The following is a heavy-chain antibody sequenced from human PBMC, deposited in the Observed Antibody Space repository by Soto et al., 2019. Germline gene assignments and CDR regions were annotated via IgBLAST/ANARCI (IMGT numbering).Heavy chain of an antibody. Sequence: SVKVSCKASGGTFSSYAISWVRQAPGQGLEWMGGIIPIFGTANYAQKFQGRVTITADKSTSTAYMELSSLRSEDTAVYYCASLSRSSWYAFAYWGQGTLVTVSS. CDR1: GGTFSSYA. V-gene: IGHV1-69*06. CDR3: ASLSRSSWYAFAY. CDR2: IIPIFGTA. J-gene: IGHJ4*02. D-gene: IGHD6-13*01.